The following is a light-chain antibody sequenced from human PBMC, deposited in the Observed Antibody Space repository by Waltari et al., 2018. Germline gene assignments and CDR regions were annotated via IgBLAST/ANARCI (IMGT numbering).Light chain of an antibody. J-gene: IGLJ2*01. CDR1: RSDVGNYNL. CDR2: EVN. V-gene: IGLV2-23*02. Sequence: QSALTQPASVSGSPGQSITISCTGTRSDVGNYNLVSWYQQHPSKAPKLMISEVNKRPSGVSNRFSGSKSGNTASLTISGLQSEDEASYYCSSYISSTSVIFGGGTKLTVL. CDR3: SSYISSTSVI.